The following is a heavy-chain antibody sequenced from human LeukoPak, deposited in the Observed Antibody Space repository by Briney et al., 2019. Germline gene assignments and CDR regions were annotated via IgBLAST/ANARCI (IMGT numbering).Heavy chain of an antibody. CDR3: VRKFATGD. J-gene: IGHJ4*02. V-gene: IGHV3-74*01. D-gene: IGHD1-14*01. Sequence: GGSLRLSCAASGFTFSSHLMHWVRQVQGTGLVWVSSVKSDGTATNYADSVKGRFTISRDNAKNTLYLQMNSLRVEDTAVYYCVRKFATGDWGQGTLVTVSS. CDR1: GFTFSSHL. CDR2: VKSDGTAT.